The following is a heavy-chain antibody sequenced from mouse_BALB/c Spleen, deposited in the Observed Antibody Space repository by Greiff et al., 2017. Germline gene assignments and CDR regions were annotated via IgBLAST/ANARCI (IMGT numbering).Heavy chain of an antibody. V-gene: IGHV5-17*02. J-gene: IGHJ4*01. CDR1: GFTFSSFG. D-gene: IGHD2-3*01. CDR3: ARWLLGYAMDY. Sequence: EVKLMESGGGLVQPGGSRKLSCAASGFTFSSFGMHWVRQAPEKGLEWVAYISSGSSTIYYADTVKGRFTISRDNPKNTLFLQMTSLRSEDTAMYYCARWLLGYAMDYWGQGTSVTVSS. CDR2: ISSGSSTI.